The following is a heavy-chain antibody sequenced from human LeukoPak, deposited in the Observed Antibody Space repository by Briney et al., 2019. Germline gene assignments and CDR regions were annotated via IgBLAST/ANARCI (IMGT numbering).Heavy chain of an antibody. CDR3: ALTPSYYDSSKIPL. Sequence: PGGSLRLSCAASGFTFSSYGMSWVRQAPGKGLEWVSAISGSGGSTYYADSVKGRFTISRDNSKNTLYLQMNSLRAEDTAVYYCALTPSYYDSSKIPLGGQGTLVTVSS. CDR1: GFTFSSYG. J-gene: IGHJ4*02. D-gene: IGHD3-22*01. V-gene: IGHV3-23*01. CDR2: ISGSGGST.